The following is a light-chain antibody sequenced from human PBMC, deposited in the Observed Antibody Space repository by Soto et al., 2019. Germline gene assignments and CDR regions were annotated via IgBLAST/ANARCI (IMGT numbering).Light chain of an antibody. CDR1: NSDVGSYNL. V-gene: IGLV2-14*01. CDR2: EVR. J-gene: IGLJ3*02. CDR3: SSYTTTSTLV. Sequence: QSVLTQPASLSGAPGKSITIACPGTNSDVGSYNLVSWYQQRPGEAPKLIISEVRNRHSGISYRFTGSKSGNTASLTISGLQAEDEADYYCSSYTTTSTLVCGGGTKLTVL.